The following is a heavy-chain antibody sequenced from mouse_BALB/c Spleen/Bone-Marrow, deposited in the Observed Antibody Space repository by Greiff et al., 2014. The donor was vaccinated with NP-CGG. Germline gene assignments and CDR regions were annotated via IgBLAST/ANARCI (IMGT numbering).Heavy chain of an antibody. CDR1: GYTFTSYD. CDR2: IYPGDGST. CDR3: ARSGGDSMDY. Sequence: SGLELVKPGALVKISCKASGYTFTSYDINWVKQRPGQGLEWIGWIYPGDGSTKYNEKFKGKATLTADKSSSTAYMQLSSLTSENSADYFCARSGGDSMDYWGQGTSVTVSS. J-gene: IGHJ4*01. V-gene: IGHV1S33*01. D-gene: IGHD1-1*02.